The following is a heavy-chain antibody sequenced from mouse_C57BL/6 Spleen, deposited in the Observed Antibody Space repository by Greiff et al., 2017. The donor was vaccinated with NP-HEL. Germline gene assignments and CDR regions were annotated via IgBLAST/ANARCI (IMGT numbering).Heavy chain of an antibody. CDR1: GFNIKDAY. J-gene: IGHJ4*01. Sequence: VQLQQSGAELVRPGASVKLSCTASGFNIKDAYMHWVKQRPEQGLEWIGWIDPENGDTEYASKFQGKATITADTSSNTAYLQLSSLTSEDTAVYYCTRGYGYDSYYYAMDYWGQGTSVTVSS. D-gene: IGHD2-2*01. V-gene: IGHV14-4*01. CDR2: IDPENGDT. CDR3: TRGYGYDSYYYAMDY.